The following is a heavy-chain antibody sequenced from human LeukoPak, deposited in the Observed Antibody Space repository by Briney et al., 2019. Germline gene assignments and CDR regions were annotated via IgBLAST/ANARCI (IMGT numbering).Heavy chain of an antibody. J-gene: IGHJ4*02. CDR2: IIPIFGTA. D-gene: IGHD1-1*01. CDR1: GGTFSSYA. Sequence: SVKVSCKASGGTFSSYAISWVRQAPGQGLEWMGGIIPIFGTANYAQKFQGRVTINADASTSTAYMELSSLTSDDTALYYCARWAGTGSPQFYGPLDYWGQGTLVTVSS. V-gene: IGHV1-69*13. CDR3: ARWAGTGSPQFYGPLDY.